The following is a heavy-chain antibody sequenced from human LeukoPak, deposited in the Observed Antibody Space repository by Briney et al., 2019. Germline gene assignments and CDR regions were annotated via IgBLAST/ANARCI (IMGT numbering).Heavy chain of an antibody. CDR3: AKDLSYGLDV. D-gene: IGHD3-16*01. V-gene: IGHV3-23*03. CDR2: LYLAGNT. J-gene: IGHJ6*02. CDR1: GYTFSSYA. Sequence: GGSLRLSCAASGYTFSSYAMSWVRQALGKGLEWVSALYLAGNTYYADSVRGRFTISRDNSKNILYLQMNSLRAEDTALYYCAKDLSYGLDVWGQGTTVTVSS.